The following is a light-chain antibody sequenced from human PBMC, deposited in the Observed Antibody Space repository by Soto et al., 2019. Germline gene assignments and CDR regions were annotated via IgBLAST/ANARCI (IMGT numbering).Light chain of an antibody. Sequence: QSALTQPRSVSGSPGQSVTISCTGTSSDIGGYNYVSWYHQHPGKAPKLTIYDVNERPSGVPDRFSGSKSANTASLTISGLQAEDEADYYCCSYAGDYTWVFGGGTQLTVL. CDR3: CSYAGDYTWV. J-gene: IGLJ3*02. V-gene: IGLV2-11*01. CDR1: SSDIGGYNY. CDR2: DVN.